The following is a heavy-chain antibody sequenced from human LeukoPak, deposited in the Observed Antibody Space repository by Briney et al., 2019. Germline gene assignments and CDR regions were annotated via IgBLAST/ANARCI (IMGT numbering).Heavy chain of an antibody. D-gene: IGHD3-10*01. V-gene: IGHV3-21*01. CDR3: ARDVTMVRGVISWFDP. J-gene: IGHJ5*02. CDR2: ISSSSSYI. Sequence: GGSLRLSCAASGFTFSSYSVNWVRQAPGKGLEWVSSISSSSSYIYYADSVKGRFTISRDNAKNSLYLQMNSLRAEDTAVYYCARDVTMVRGVISWFDPWGQGTLVTVSS. CDR1: GFTFSSYS.